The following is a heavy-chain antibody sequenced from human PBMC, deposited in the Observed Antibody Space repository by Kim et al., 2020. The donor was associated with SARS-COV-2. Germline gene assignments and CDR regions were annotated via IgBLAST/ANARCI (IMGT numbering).Heavy chain of an antibody. V-gene: IGHV3-74*01. D-gene: IGHD2-21*02. J-gene: IGHJ2*01. CDR2: ISSDGSST. CDR1: GFTFSTSW. Sequence: GVSLRLSCAASGFTFSTSWMHWVRQGPGKGLLWVSRISSDGSSTDYADSVKGRFTMSRDNAKNTLYLHMNSLRADDTAVFYCATCLGGDCYSHHWYFDLWGRGTLVTVSS. CDR3: ATCLGGDCYSHHWYFDL.